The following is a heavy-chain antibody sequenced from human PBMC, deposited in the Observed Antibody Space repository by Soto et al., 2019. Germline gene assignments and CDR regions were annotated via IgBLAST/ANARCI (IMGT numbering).Heavy chain of an antibody. CDR3: ARVRVYCSGGSCLYNWFDP. Sequence: SETLSLTCTVSGGSISSYYWSWIRQSPGKGLEWIGYIYYSGSTNYNPSLKSRVTISVDTSKNQFSLKLSSVTAADTAVYYCARVRVYCSGGSCLYNWFDPWGQGTLVTVSS. CDR2: IYYSGST. J-gene: IGHJ5*02. CDR1: GGSISSYY. V-gene: IGHV4-59*01. D-gene: IGHD2-15*01.